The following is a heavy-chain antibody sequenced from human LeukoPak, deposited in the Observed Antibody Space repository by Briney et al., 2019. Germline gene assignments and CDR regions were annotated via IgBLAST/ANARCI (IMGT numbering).Heavy chain of an antibody. V-gene: IGHV4-59*01. Sequence: SETPSLTCTVSGGSISSYYWSWIRQPPGKGLEWIGYIYYSGSTNYNPSLKSRDTISVDTSKNQFSLKLSSVTAADTAVYYCARVTTVTTCVGCRGMDVWGKGTTVTVSS. CDR1: GGSISSYY. J-gene: IGHJ6*04. CDR2: IYYSGST. D-gene: IGHD4-17*01. CDR3: ARVTTVTTCVGCRGMDV.